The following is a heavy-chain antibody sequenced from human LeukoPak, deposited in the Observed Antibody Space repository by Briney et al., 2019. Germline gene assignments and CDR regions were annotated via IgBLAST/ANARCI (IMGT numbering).Heavy chain of an antibody. V-gene: IGHV3-30*18. Sequence: GGSLRLSCAASGFTFSSYGMHWVRQAPGKGLEWVAVISYDGSNKYYADSVKGRFTISRDNSNNTLYLQMNSLRAEDTAVYYCAKDHNPLFDYDYVWGSQPTNYFDYWGQGTLVTVSS. J-gene: IGHJ4*02. D-gene: IGHD3-16*01. CDR3: AKDHNPLFDYDYVWGSQPTNYFDY. CDR2: ISYDGSNK. CDR1: GFTFSSYG.